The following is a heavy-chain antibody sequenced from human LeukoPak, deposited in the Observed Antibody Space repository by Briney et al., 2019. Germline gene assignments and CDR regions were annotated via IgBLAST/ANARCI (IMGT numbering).Heavy chain of an antibody. CDR3: ARAQDAGTYWFDP. D-gene: IGHD1-7*01. CDR1: GGTFSSYA. Sequence: GASVKVSCKASGGTFSSYAISWVRQAPGQGLEWMGGIIPIFGTANYAQKFQGRVTITADESTGTAYMELSSLRSEDTAVYYCARAQDAGTYWFDPWGQGTLVTVSS. J-gene: IGHJ5*02. CDR2: IIPIFGTA. V-gene: IGHV1-69*13.